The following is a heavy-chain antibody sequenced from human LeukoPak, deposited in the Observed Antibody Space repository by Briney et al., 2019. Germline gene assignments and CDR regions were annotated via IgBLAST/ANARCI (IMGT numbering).Heavy chain of an antibody. D-gene: IGHD6-19*01. CDR2: ISAYNGNT. J-gene: IGHJ4*02. V-gene: IGHV1-18*01. CDR3: ARDREYSSGWHTFDY. CDR1: GYTFTSYG. Sequence: ASVKVSCKATGYTFTSYGISWVRQAPGQGLEWMGWISAYNGNTTYAQMLQGRVTMTTDTSTSTAYMELRSLRSDDTAVYYCARDREYSSGWHTFDYWGQGTLVTVSS.